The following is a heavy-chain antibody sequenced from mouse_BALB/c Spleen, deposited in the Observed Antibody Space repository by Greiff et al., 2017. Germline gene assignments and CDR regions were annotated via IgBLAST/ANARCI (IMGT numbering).Heavy chain of an antibody. D-gene: IGHD2-4*01. J-gene: IGHJ2*01. CDR2: IDPSDSYT. CDR3: ASPMITGPFDY. Sequence: QVQLQQSGAELVKPGASVKLSCKASGYTFTSYWMHWVKQRPGQGLEWIGEIDPSDSYTNYNQKFKGKATLTVDKSSSTAYMQLSSLTSEDSAVYYCASPMITGPFDYWGQGTTLTVSS. V-gene: IGHV1-69*02. CDR1: GYTFTSYW.